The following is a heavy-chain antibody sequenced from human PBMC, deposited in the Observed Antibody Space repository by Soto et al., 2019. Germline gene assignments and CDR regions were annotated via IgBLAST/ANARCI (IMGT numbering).Heavy chain of an antibody. Sequence: SVKVSCKASGGTFSSYAISWVRQAPGQGLEWMGGIIPIFGTANYAQKFQGRVTITADESTSTAYMELSSLRSEDTAVYYCARDVSTIALLDYWGQGTLVTVSS. CDR2: IIPIFGTA. V-gene: IGHV1-69*13. CDR1: GGTFSSYA. D-gene: IGHD1-26*01. CDR3: ARDVSTIALLDY. J-gene: IGHJ4*02.